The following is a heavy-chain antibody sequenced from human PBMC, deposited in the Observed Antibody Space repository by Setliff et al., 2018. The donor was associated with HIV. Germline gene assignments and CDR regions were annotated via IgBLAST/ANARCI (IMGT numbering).Heavy chain of an antibody. CDR1: GGSISGYY. J-gene: IGHJ4*02. Sequence: SETLSLTCTVSGGSISGYYWSWIRQPPGKGLEWIGYIYTSGSTHYNPSLKSRVTISVDTSKNQFSLKLSSVTAADTAVYYCARVYYDILTGYGYFDDWGQGTLVTVSS. CDR3: ARVYYDILTGYGYFDD. V-gene: IGHV4-4*09. D-gene: IGHD3-9*01. CDR2: IYTSGST.